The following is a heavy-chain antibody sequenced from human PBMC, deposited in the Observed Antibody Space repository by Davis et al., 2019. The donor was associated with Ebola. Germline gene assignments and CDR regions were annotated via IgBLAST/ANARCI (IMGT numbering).Heavy chain of an antibody. D-gene: IGHD5-18*01. J-gene: IGHJ6*02. Sequence: HSQTLSLTCAISGDSVYGKNGAWNWIRQSPSRGLEWLGRTYYNSKWYHDYAASVESRISINADTSKNQFSLQLNSVTPEDTAVYYCARGWLRGGMDVWGEGTTVTV. CDR3: ARGWLRGGMDV. CDR2: TYYNSKWYH. CDR1: GDSVYGKNGA. V-gene: IGHV6-1*01.